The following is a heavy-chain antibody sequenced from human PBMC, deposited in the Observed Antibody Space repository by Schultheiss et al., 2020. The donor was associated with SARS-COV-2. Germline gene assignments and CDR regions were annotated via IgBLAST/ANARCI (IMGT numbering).Heavy chain of an antibody. CDR2: IWYDGSNK. J-gene: IGHJ4*02. D-gene: IGHD5-18*01. V-gene: IGHV3-33*08. CDR1: GFTFSSYG. Sequence: GGSLRLSCAASGFTFSSYGMHWVRQAPGKGLEWVAVIWYDGSNKYYADSVKGRFTISRDNSKNTLYLQMSSLRAEDTAVYYCVTDTAMAPIYFDYWGQGTLVTVSS. CDR3: VTDTAMAPIYFDY.